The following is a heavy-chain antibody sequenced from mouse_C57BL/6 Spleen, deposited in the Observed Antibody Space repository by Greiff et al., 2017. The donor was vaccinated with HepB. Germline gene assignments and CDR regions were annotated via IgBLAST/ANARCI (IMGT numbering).Heavy chain of an antibody. CDR1: GYTFTSYW. Sequence: VQLQQPGTELVKPGASVKLSCKASGYTFTSYWMHWVKQRPGQGLEWIGNINPSNGGTNYNEKFKSKATLTVDKSSSTAYMQLSSLTSEDSAVYYCAREDRGYPYAMDYWGQGTSVTVSS. J-gene: IGHJ4*01. CDR2: INPSNGGT. CDR3: AREDRGYPYAMDY. D-gene: IGHD2-2*01. V-gene: IGHV1-53*01.